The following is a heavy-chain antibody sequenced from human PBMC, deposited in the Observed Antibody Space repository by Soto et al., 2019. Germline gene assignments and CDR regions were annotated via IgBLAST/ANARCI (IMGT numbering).Heavy chain of an antibody. D-gene: IGHD3-22*01. CDR3: ARGGYYDSSGSRNYFYYGMNV. J-gene: IGHJ6*02. V-gene: IGHV1-18*01. CDR1: GYTFSSYG. Sequence: QVQLVQSGAEVKKPGASVKVSCKASGYTFSSYGINWVRQAPGQGLEWLGWVSPYDGYTNYAQMLQGRVSMTTDTSTKTAYMEVRSLRSDDTAVYYCARGGYYDSSGSRNYFYYGMNVWGQGTTVTVSS. CDR2: VSPYDGYT.